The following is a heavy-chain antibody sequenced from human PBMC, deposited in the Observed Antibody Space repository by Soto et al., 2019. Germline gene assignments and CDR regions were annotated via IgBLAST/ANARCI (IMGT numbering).Heavy chain of an antibody. CDR2: ISWNSGSI. CDR3: AKDISGAYCGGDCYYDY. J-gene: IGHJ4*02. D-gene: IGHD2-21*01. V-gene: IGHV3-9*01. Sequence: EVQLVESGGGLVQPGRSLRLSCAAPGFTFDDYAMHWVREAPGKGLEWVSGISWNSGSIGYADSVKGRFTISRDNAKNSLYLQMNSLRAEDTALYYCAKDISGAYCGGDCYYDYWGQGTLVTVSS. CDR1: GFTFDDYA.